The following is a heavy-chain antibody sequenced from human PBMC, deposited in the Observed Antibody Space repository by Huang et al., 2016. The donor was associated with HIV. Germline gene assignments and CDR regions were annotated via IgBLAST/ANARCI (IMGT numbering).Heavy chain of an antibody. D-gene: IGHD3-3*01. CDR1: GFTFGDYA. Sequence: EAQLVESGGGLVKPGRSLRLSCTASGFTFGDYAMSWFRQAPGKGTEWVGFMRSKASGGTTEYAASVKGRFTISRDDSKSIAYLQMNSLKIEDTAVYYCTRENYDFWSGYYKYYFDYWGQGTLVTVSS. CDR3: TRENYDFWSGYYKYYFDY. V-gene: IGHV3-49*05. J-gene: IGHJ4*02. CDR2: MRSKASGGTT.